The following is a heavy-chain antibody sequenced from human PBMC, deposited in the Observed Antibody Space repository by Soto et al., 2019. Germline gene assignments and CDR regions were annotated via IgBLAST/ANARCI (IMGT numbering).Heavy chain of an antibody. D-gene: IGHD2-15*01. CDR3: ARATHGCSGGGCYFPLRT. CDR2: IYYSGST. Sequence: SETLSLTCTVSGGSISSYYWSWIRQPPGKGLEWIGYIYYSGSTNYNPSLKSRVTISVDTSKNQFSLKLSPVTAADTAVYYCARATHGCSGGGCYFPLRTWGQGTLVTVSS. J-gene: IGHJ5*02. V-gene: IGHV4-59*01. CDR1: GGSISSYY.